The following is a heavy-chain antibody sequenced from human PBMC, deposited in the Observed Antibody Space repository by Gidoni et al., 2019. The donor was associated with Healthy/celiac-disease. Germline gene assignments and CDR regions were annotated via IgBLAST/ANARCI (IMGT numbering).Heavy chain of an antibody. CDR2: IYYSGST. D-gene: IGHD1-26*01. J-gene: IGHJ6*02. Sequence: QLQLQESGPGLVKPSETLSLTCTVSGGPISSSSYYWGWIRQPPGKGLEWIGSIYYSGSTYYNPSLKSRVTISVDTSKNQFSLKLSSVTAADTAVYYCARRRVGATPIYYYYYGMDVWGQGTTVTVSS. V-gene: IGHV4-39*01. CDR1: GGPISSSSYY. CDR3: ARRRVGATPIYYYYYGMDV.